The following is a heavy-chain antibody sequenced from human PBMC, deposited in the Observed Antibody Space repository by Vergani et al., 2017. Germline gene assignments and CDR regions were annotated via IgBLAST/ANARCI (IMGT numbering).Heavy chain of an antibody. CDR2: ISGSGGDT. D-gene: IGHD1-1*01. CDR1: GITFSSHA. Sequence: EVQLLESGGGLVQPGGSLRLSCAASGITFSSHAMSWVRQAPGKGLEWVSAISGSGGDTKCADSVKGRFTISRDNSKSTLYLQMNSLRTEDTAVYYCATKSCGTPGCQIGYFREWGQGTLVTVSS. J-gene: IGHJ1*01. CDR3: ATKSCGTPGCQIGYFRE. V-gene: IGHV3-23*01.